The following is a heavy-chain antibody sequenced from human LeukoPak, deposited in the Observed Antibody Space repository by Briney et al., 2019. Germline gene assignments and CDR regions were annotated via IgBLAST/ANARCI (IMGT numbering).Heavy chain of an antibody. CDR3: ASYDSSGLDY. D-gene: IGHD3-22*01. CDR1: GGSISSGDYY. Sequence: SETLSLTCTVSGGSISSGDYYWSWIRQPPGKGLEWIGYIYYSGSTYYNPSLKSQVTISVDTSKNQFSLKLSSVTAADTAVYYCASYDSSGLDYWGQGTLVTVPS. CDR2: IYYSGST. V-gene: IGHV4-30-4*01. J-gene: IGHJ4*02.